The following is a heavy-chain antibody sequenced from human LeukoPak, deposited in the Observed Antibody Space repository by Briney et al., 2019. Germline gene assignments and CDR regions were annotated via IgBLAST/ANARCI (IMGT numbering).Heavy chain of an antibody. J-gene: IGHJ5*02. CDR1: GYTFTNYY. CDR3: ARGGLLQKYNRFDP. D-gene: IGHD1-14*01. Sequence: GASVKVSCKASGYTFTNYYMQWVRQAPGQGLEWIGIINPSPGSTTYAQKFQGRVTMTRDTSTSTVYMELSSLRSEDTAVYYCARGGLLQKYNRFDPWGQGTLVTVSS. V-gene: IGHV1-46*01. CDR2: INPSPGST.